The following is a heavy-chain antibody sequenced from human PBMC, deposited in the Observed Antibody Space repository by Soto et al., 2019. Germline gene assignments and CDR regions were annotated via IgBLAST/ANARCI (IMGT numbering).Heavy chain of an antibody. J-gene: IGHJ4*02. D-gene: IGHD3-22*01. V-gene: IGHV3-33*01. CDR1: GSTFSSYG. Sequence: GGSLRLSCAASGSTFSSYGMHWVRQAPGKGLEWVAVIWYDGSNKYYADSVKGRFTISRDNSKNTLYLQMNSLRAEDTAVYYCARGVGYYYDSSGYYYFDYWGQGTLVTVSS. CDR2: IWYDGSNK. CDR3: ARGVGYYYDSSGYYYFDY.